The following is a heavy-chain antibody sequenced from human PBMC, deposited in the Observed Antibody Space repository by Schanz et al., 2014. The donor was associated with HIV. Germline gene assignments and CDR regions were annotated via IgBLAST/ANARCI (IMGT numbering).Heavy chain of an antibody. CDR1: GFTFNVYG. Sequence: QGQLVESGGGVVRPGRSLRLSCTATGFTFNVYGMHWVRQAPGKGLEWVARISPDGDTQHYADSLKGRFTISRDNSKNTLYLQMNSLRTEDTALYYCAKGASPYHDSSGFYPDYWSQGTLVTVSS. CDR3: AKGASPYHDSSGFYPDY. V-gene: IGHV3-30*18. J-gene: IGHJ4*02. D-gene: IGHD3-22*01. CDR2: ISPDGDTQ.